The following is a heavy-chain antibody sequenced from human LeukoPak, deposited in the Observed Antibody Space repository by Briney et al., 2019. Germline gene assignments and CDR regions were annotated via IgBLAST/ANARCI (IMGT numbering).Heavy chain of an antibody. V-gene: IGHV4-59*08. CDR3: ARLDIVVVPAAMYYFDY. CDR1: GGSTSRSF. CDR2: IYYSGST. D-gene: IGHD2-2*01. J-gene: IGHJ4*02. Sequence: PSETLSLTCMVPGGSTSRSFWCWVRQPPGKGLEWIGYIYYSGSTNYNPSRKSRVTISVDTSKNQFPLKLSSVTAADTAVYYCARLDIVVVPAAMYYFDYWGQGTLVTVSS.